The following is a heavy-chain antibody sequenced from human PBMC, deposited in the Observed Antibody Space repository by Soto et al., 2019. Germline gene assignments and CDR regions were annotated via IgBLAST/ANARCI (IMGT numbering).Heavy chain of an antibody. J-gene: IGHJ6*02. CDR1: GFTFSTYG. V-gene: IGHV3-30*18. Sequence: PGGSLRLSCAASGFTFSTYGMQWVRQAPGKGLEWVAVISYDGYLKYYVDAVKGRFTVARDNSKNTLFLEMNSLRVEDTAVYFCAKDFKVSGSHYGTLNYYYGMDVWAKGPRSPS. CDR2: ISYDGYLK. D-gene: IGHD3-10*01. CDR3: AKDFKVSGSHYGTLNYYYGMDV.